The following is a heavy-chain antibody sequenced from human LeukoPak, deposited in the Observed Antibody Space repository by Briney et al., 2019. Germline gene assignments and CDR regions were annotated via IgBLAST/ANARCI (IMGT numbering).Heavy chain of an antibody. D-gene: IGHD3-22*01. J-gene: IGHJ5*02. V-gene: IGHV4-34*01. CDR2: INHSGST. Sequence: PSETLSLTCAVYGGSFSGYYWSWIRQPPGKGLEWIGEINHSGSTNYNPSLKSRVTISVDTSKNQFSLKLSSVTAADTAVYYCARFRDLLIGYFNWFDPWGQGTLVTVSS. CDR3: ARFRDLLIGYFNWFDP. CDR1: GGSFSGYY.